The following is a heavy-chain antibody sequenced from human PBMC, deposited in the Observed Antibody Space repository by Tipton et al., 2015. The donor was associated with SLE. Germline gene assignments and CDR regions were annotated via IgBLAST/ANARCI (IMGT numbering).Heavy chain of an antibody. CDR3: AGMYGDARTNWFDL. V-gene: IGHV4-59*08. CDR2: IYYTGRT. J-gene: IGHJ5*02. D-gene: IGHD2-21*02. Sequence: TLSLTCSVSGGSMTGSYWSWVRQPPGRGLEWIGSIYYTGRTDYNPSLKSRLTISLDTSNNRFSLRLSSVTATDAAMYYCAGMYGDARTNWFDLWGQGALVTVSS. CDR1: GGSMTGSY.